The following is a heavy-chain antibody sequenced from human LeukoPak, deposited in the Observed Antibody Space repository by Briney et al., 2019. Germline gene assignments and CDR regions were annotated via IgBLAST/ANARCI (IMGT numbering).Heavy chain of an antibody. CDR2: IKSKTDGGAT. CDR1: GFTFSNAW. J-gene: IGHJ5*02. CDR3: TTEEVKNYYDSSGLSWFDP. Sequence: PEGSLRLSCAASGFTFSNAWMSWVRQAPGKGLEWVGRIKSKTDGGATDYAAPVKGRFTISRDDSKNTLYLQMNSLKTEDTAVYYCTTEEVKNYYDSSGLSWFDPWGQGTLVTVSS. V-gene: IGHV3-15*01. D-gene: IGHD3-22*01.